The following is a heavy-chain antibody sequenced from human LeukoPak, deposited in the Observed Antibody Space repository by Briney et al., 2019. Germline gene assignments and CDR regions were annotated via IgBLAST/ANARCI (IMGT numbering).Heavy chain of an antibody. CDR2: ISGSGGST. D-gene: IGHD2/OR15-2a*01. CDR1: GFTFSSYA. Sequence: PGGSLRLSCAASGFTFSSYAMSWVRQAPGKGLEWVSAISGSGGSTYYADSVKGRFTISRDNSKNTWYLQMNSLRAEDTAVYYCAKDFRRGDGGAGCFDIWGQGTMVTVSS. V-gene: IGHV3-23*01. J-gene: IGHJ3*02. CDR3: AKDFRRGDGGAGCFDI.